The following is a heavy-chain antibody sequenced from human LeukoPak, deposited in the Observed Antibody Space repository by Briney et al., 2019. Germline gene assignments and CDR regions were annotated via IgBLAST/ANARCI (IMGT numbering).Heavy chain of an antibody. CDR3: AREAYSSGWYGTYFDY. CDR2: ISGSGGST. V-gene: IGHV3-23*01. CDR1: GFTFSSYA. J-gene: IGHJ4*02. D-gene: IGHD6-19*01. Sequence: GGSLRLSCAASGFTFSSYAMSWVRQAPGKGLEWVSAISGSGGSTYYADSVKGRFTISRDNSKNTLYLQMNSLRAEDTAVYYCAREAYSSGWYGTYFDYWGQGTLVTVSS.